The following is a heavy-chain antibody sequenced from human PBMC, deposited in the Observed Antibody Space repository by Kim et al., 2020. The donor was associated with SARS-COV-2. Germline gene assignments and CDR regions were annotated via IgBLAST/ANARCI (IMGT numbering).Heavy chain of an antibody. CDR2: INHSGST. V-gene: IGHV4-34*01. CDR1: GGSFSGYY. D-gene: IGHD3-3*01. CDR3: AGGRAFTIFGVVISRRNW. J-gene: IGHJ5*01. Sequence: SETLSLTCAVYGGSFSGYYWSWIRQPPGKGLEWIGEINHSGSTNYNPSLKSRVTISVDTSKSQFSLKLSSVAAADTAVYYCAGGRAFTIFGVVISRRNW.